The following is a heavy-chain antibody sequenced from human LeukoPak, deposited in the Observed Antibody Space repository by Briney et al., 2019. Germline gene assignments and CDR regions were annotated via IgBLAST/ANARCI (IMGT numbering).Heavy chain of an antibody. D-gene: IGHD2-2*01. CDR1: GGSISSGSYY. CDR3: ARQAYCSSTSCYRFYYSYGMDV. J-gene: IGHJ6*02. CDR2: IYTSGST. Sequence: SQTLSLTCTVSGGSISSGSYYWSWIRQPAGKGLEWIGRIYTSGSTNYNPSLKSRVTISVDTSKNQFSLKLSSVTAADTAVYYCARQAYCSSTSCYRFYYSYGMDVWGQGTTVTVSS. V-gene: IGHV4-61*02.